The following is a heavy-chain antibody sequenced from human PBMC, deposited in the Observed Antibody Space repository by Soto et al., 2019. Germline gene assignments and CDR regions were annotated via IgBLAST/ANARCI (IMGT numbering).Heavy chain of an antibody. CDR2: IYYSGST. D-gene: IGHD2-2*01. J-gene: IGHJ6*03. Sequence: PSETLSLTCTVSGGSISSYYWSWIRQHPGKGLEWIGYIYYSGSTNYNPSLKSRVTISVDTSKNQFSLKLSSVTAADTAVYYCARLGYCSSTSCYYYYYMDVWGKGTTVTVSS. CDR1: GGSISSYY. CDR3: ARLGYCSSTSCYYYYYMDV. V-gene: IGHV4-59*08.